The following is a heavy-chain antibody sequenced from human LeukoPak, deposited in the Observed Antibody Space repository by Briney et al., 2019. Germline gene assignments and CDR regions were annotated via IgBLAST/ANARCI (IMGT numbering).Heavy chain of an antibody. CDR2: IYTSGST. CDR3: AREDYCSSTSCYTHLDY. J-gene: IGHJ4*02. CDR1: GGSISSGSYY. V-gene: IGHV4-61*02. D-gene: IGHD2-2*02. Sequence: PSETLSLTCTVSGGSISSGSYYWSWIRQPAGKGLEWIGRIYTSGSTSYNPSLKSRVTISVDTSKNQFSLKLSSVTAADTAVYYCAREDYCSSTSCYTHLDYWGQGTLVTVSS.